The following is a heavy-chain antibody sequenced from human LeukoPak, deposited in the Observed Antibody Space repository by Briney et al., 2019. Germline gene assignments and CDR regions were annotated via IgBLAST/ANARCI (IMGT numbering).Heavy chain of an antibody. D-gene: IGHD6-19*01. Sequence: SETLSLTCTVSGGSISSSGYYWGWIRQPPGKGLEWIGSIYSSGSTYYSLSLKSRVTISVDTSKNQFSLKLSSVTAADTAVYYCARLSRAVADYWGQGTLVTVSS. CDR3: ARLSRAVADY. V-gene: IGHV4-39*01. CDR1: GGSISSSGYY. J-gene: IGHJ4*02. CDR2: IYSSGST.